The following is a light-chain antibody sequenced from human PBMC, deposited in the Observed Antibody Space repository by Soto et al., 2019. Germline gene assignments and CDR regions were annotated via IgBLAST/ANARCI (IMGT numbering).Light chain of an antibody. Sequence: QSVLTQAPSASGTPGQRVTISCSGSSSNIGSNTVNCYQQLPGTAPKLLIYNNAQRPSGVPDRFSGSKSGTSASLAIGGLQSEDEADYYCAVWDDSLNGWVFGGGTKLTVL. CDR1: SSNIGSNT. V-gene: IGLV1-44*01. CDR3: AVWDDSLNGWV. J-gene: IGLJ3*02. CDR2: NNA.